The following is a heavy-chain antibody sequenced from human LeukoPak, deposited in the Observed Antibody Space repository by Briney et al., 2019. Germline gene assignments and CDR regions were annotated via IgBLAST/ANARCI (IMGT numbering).Heavy chain of an antibody. CDR3: AKDPVAAAGFDY. D-gene: IGHD6-13*01. Sequence: PGGSLRLSCTTSGFTFTNYRMHWVRQAPGKGLEWVAVTSYDGSNKYYADSVKGRFTISRDNSKNTLYLQMNSLRAEDTAVYYCAKDPVAAAGFDYWGQGTLVTVSS. CDR1: GFTFTNYR. J-gene: IGHJ4*02. V-gene: IGHV3-30*18. CDR2: TSYDGSNK.